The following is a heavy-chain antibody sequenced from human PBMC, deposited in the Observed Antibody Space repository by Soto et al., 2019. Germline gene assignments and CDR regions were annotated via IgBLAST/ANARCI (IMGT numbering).Heavy chain of an antibody. D-gene: IGHD4-4*01. CDR3: ERGNYDYYYYYGMDV. CDR2: MNPNSGNT. J-gene: IGHJ6*02. V-gene: IGHV1-8*01. Sequence: QVQLVQSGAEVKKPGASVKVSCKASGYTSTSYDINRVRLATGQGLEWMGWMNPNSGNTGYAQKFQGRVTMTRNTSLSTAYMELSSLRSEDTAVYYCERGNYDYYYYYGMDVWGQGTTVTVSS. CDR1: GYTSTSYD.